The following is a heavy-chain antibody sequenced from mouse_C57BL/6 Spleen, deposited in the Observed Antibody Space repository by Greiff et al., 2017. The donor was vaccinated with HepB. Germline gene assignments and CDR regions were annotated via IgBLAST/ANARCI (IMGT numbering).Heavy chain of an antibody. Sequence: EVKVEESGGGLVQPGGSMKLSCVASGFTFSNYWMNWVRQSPEKGLEWVAQIRLKSDNYATHYAESVKGRFTISRDDSKSSVSLQMNNLRAEDTGIYYCTAYYSNPYYAMGYWGQGTSGTVAS. CDR2: IRLKSDNYAT. V-gene: IGHV6-3*01. CDR3: TAYYSNPYYAMGY. D-gene: IGHD2-5*01. J-gene: IGHJ4*01. CDR1: GFTFSNYW.